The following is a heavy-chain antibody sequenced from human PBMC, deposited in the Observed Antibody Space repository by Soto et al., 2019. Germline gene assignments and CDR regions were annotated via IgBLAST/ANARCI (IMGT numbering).Heavy chain of an antibody. J-gene: IGHJ6*02. CDR3: AKGRSYYYYYGVDV. CDR2: IIDSGGST. Sequence: GGSLRLSCTGSGFTFSSCAMGWVRQAPGKGLEWVSDIIDSGGSTYYAGSVKGRFTISRDNSKSTLYLQMNSLRAEDTALYYCAKGRSYYYYYGVDVWGQGTTVTVSS. CDR1: GFTFSSCA. V-gene: IGHV3-23*01.